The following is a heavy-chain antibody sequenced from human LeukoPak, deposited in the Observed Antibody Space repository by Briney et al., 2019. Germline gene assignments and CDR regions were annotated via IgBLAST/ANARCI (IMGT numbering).Heavy chain of an antibody. Sequence: GGSLRLSCAASGFTFSSYWMSWVRQAPGKGLEWVANIKQDGSEKYYVDSVKGRFSISRDNAKNSLYLQMNSLRAEDTAVYYCARDSDDSSGYYQDSNWFDPWGQGTLVTVSS. CDR3: ARDSDDSSGYYQDSNWFDP. CDR1: GFTFSSYW. J-gene: IGHJ5*02. V-gene: IGHV3-7*01. CDR2: IKQDGSEK. D-gene: IGHD3-22*01.